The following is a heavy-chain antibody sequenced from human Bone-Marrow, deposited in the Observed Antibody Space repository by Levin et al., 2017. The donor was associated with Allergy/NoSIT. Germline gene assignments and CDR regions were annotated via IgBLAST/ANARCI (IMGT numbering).Heavy chain of an antibody. J-gene: IGHJ3*01. Sequence: SETLSLTCIVSGGSINSRSYYWGWIRHPPGKGLEWIGSVYYSGTTYYNPPLESRVSMSADMSTNQFSLKLNSVTAAATAVYYCARHGVGVSVHPGFALWGQGTLVTVSS. CDR3: ARHGVGVSVHPGFAL. V-gene: IGHV4-39*01. D-gene: IGHD1-26*01. CDR2: VYYSGTT. CDR1: GGSINSRSYY.